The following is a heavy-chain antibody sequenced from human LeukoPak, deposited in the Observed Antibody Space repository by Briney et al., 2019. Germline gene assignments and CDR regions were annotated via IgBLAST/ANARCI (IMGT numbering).Heavy chain of an antibody. CDR1: GFTFSSYS. D-gene: IGHD3-3*01. Sequence: PGGSLRLSCAASGFTFSSYSMSWVRQAPGKGLEWVSAISGSGGSTYYADSVKGRFTISRDNSKNTLYLQMNSLRAEDTAVYYCAKDLKEVQDYDFWSGYYLYYYYYYMDVWGKGTTVTVSS. CDR2: ISGSGGST. J-gene: IGHJ6*03. CDR3: AKDLKEVQDYDFWSGYYLYYYYYYMDV. V-gene: IGHV3-23*01.